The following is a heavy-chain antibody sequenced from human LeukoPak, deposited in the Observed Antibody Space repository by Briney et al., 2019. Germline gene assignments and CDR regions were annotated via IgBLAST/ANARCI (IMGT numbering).Heavy chain of an antibody. Sequence: GGSLRLSCAASGFTFSSYWMHWVRQAPGKGLVWVSRINSDGSSTSYADSVKGRFTISRDNAKNTLYLQMNNLRAEDTAVYYCSSGNSHAFDIWGQGTMVTVSS. J-gene: IGHJ3*02. V-gene: IGHV3-74*01. CDR2: INSDGSST. CDR3: SSGNSHAFDI. CDR1: GFTFSSYW. D-gene: IGHD4-23*01.